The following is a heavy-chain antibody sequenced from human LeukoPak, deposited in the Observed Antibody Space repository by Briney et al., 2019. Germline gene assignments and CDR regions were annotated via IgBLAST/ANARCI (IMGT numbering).Heavy chain of an antibody. CDR3: ARNGDYFLPGAFDI. V-gene: IGHV6-1*01. D-gene: IGHD4-17*01. CDR1: GDSVSTNNAA. J-gene: IGHJ3*02. Sequence: SQTLSLTCAISGDSVSTNNAAWNWVRQSPSRGLECLGRTYYRSQWYTDYAPSVQGRITINADTSKNEVSLQVISVTPEDTAVYYCARNGDYFLPGAFDIWGQGTVVTVSS. CDR2: TYYRSQWYT.